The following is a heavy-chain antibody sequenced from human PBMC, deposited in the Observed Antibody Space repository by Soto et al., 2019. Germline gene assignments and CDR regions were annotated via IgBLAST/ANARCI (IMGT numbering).Heavy chain of an antibody. CDR1: GCSISSYY. Sequence: LTCTVSGCSISSYYWSWIRQPPGKGLEWIGYIYYNGSTNYNPSLKSRVTISVDTSKNQFSLKLRSVTAADKAVYYCAREYTPMAYNWSDPRGKGTLVTVSS. J-gene: IGHJ5*02. V-gene: IGHV4-59*01. D-gene: IGHD5-18*01. CDR3: AREYTPMAYNWSDP. CDR2: IYYNGST.